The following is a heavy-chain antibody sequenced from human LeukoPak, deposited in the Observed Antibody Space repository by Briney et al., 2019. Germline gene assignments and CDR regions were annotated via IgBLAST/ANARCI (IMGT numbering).Heavy chain of an antibody. Sequence: SETLSLTCTVSGGSISSGGYYWSWIRQPPGKGLEWIGYIYHSGSTYYNPSLKSRVTISVDRSKNQFSLKLSSVTAADTAVYYCARGYGDLDYWGQGTLVTVSS. CDR1: GGSISSGGYY. CDR3: ARGYGDLDY. J-gene: IGHJ4*02. D-gene: IGHD4-17*01. V-gene: IGHV4-30-2*01. CDR2: IYHSGST.